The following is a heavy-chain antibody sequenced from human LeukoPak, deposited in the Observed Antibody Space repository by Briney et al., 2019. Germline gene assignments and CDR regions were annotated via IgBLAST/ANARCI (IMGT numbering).Heavy chain of an antibody. J-gene: IGHJ4*02. CDR2: INHSGST. D-gene: IGHD3-10*01. CDR3: ARGLWFGESSFYFDY. CDR1: GGSFSGYY. V-gene: IGHV4-34*01. Sequence: PSETLSLTCAVYGGSFSGYYWSWIRQPPGKGLEWIGEINHSGSTNYNPSLKSRVTISVDTSKNQFSLKLSSVTAADTAVYYCARGLWFGESSFYFDYWGQGTLVTVSS.